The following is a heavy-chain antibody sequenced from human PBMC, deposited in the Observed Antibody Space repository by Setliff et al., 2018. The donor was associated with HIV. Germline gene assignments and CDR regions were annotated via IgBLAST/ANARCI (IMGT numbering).Heavy chain of an antibody. V-gene: IGHV3-20*04. CDR3: ARSTTAD. J-gene: IGHJ4*02. CDR2: INWNGAAT. Sequence: PGGSLRLSCTASGFTFDDYGMAWVRQAPGKGLEWVSGINWNGAATGYADSVKGRFTISRDNTKNTLYLQVNSLRTEDTAVYYCARSTTADWGQGTMVTVSS. CDR1: GFTFDDYG. D-gene: IGHD4-17*01.